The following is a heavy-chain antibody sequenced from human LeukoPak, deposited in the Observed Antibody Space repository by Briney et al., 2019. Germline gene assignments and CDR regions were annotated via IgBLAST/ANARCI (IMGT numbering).Heavy chain of an antibody. CDR3: ASFYGGNSGFDY. CDR1: GGSISSYY. J-gene: IGHJ4*02. CDR2: IYYSGST. Sequence: SETLSLTCTVSGGSISSYYWSWIRQPPWKGLEWIGYIYYSGSTNYNPSLKSRVTISVDTSKNQFSLKLSSVTAADTAVYYCASFYGGNSGFDYWGQGTLVTASS. D-gene: IGHD4-23*01. V-gene: IGHV4-59*08.